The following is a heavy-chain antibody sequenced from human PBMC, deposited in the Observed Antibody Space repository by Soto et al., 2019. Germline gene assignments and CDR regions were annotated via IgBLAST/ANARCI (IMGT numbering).Heavy chain of an antibody. CDR1: GGTFSSYA. J-gene: IGHJ6*02. D-gene: IGHD3-10*01. Sequence: SVKVSCKASGGTFSSYAISWVRQAPGQGLEWMGGIIPIFGTANHAQKFQGRVTITADKSTSTAYMELSSLRSEDTAVYYCARGDTMVRGVIMYYYYGMDVWGQGTTVTVSS. CDR2: IIPIFGTA. V-gene: IGHV1-69*06. CDR3: ARGDTMVRGVIMYYYYGMDV.